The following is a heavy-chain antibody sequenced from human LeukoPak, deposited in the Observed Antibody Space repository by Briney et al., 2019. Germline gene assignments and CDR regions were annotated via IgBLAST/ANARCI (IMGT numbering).Heavy chain of an antibody. V-gene: IGHV4-59*01. J-gene: IGHJ6*02. CDR2: IYYSGST. Sequence: PSETLSLTRTVSGGSISSYYWSWIRQPPGKGLEWIGYIYYSGSTNYNPSLKSRVTISVDTSKNQFSLKLSSVTAADTAVYYCARAKRYSYAPSGMDVWGQGTTVTVSS. CDR1: GGSISSYY. CDR3: ARAKRYSYAPSGMDV. D-gene: IGHD5-18*01.